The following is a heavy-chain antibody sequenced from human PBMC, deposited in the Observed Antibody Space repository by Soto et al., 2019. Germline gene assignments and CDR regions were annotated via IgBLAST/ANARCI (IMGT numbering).Heavy chain of an antibody. Sequence: GGSLRLSCAASGFTFSSYGMHWVRQAPGKGLEWVAVIWYDGSNKYYADSVKGRFTISRDNSKNTLYLQMNSLRAEDTAVYYCASLGTDACGRNAFDIWGQGTMVTVSS. J-gene: IGHJ3*02. CDR1: GFTFSSYG. V-gene: IGHV3-33*08. CDR2: IWYDGSNK. CDR3: ASLGTDACGRNAFDI. D-gene: IGHD2-21*01.